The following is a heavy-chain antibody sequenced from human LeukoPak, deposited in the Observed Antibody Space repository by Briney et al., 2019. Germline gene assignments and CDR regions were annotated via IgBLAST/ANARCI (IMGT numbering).Heavy chain of an antibody. D-gene: IGHD6-13*01. Sequence: GGSLRLSCAASGFTFSSYSMNWVRQAPGKGLEWVSSISSSSSYIYYADSVKGRFTISRDNAKSSLYLQMNSLRGDDTAVYYCAKAPSYSSSWYSPDYWGQGTLVTVSS. V-gene: IGHV3-21*01. CDR1: GFTFSSYS. CDR3: AKAPSYSSSWYSPDY. J-gene: IGHJ4*02. CDR2: ISSSSSYI.